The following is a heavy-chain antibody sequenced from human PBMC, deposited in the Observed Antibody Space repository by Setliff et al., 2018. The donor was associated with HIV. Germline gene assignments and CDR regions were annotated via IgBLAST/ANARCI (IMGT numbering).Heavy chain of an antibody. CDR1: GGSINSSSYY. V-gene: IGHV4-39*07. D-gene: IGHD6-19*01. CDR2: ISYSGGI. CDR3: ARANLYSSGPLDY. J-gene: IGHJ4*02. Sequence: ETLSLTCTVSGGSINSSSYYWGWIRQPPGKGLDWIGSISYSGGIYYNPSLKSRVTLSIDTSKNQFSLRLTFLAAADTAVYFCARANLYSSGPLDYWGQGRLVTVSS.